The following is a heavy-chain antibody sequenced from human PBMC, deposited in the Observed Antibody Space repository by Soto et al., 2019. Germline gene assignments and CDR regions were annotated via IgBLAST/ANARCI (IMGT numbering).Heavy chain of an antibody. CDR2: IDYKGNT. J-gene: IGHJ4*02. Sequence: SETLSLTCTVSGGSISTHYWNWVRQPPGKGLEWIGYIDYKGNTKYNPSLKRRVTTSVDTSNNQFSLNLNSVTAADTAVYHCARDYYGDYYFDSWGQGILVTVSS. CDR3: ARDYYGDYYFDS. D-gene: IGHD4-17*01. CDR1: GGSISTHY. V-gene: IGHV4-59*11.